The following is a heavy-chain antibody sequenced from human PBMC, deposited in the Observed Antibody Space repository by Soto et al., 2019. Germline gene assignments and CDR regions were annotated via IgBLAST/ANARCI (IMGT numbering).Heavy chain of an antibody. Sequence: ASVEVSCKASGYTFTSCDSNWVRQATGQGLEWMGWMNPNSGNTGYAQKFQGRVTMTRNTSISTAYMELSSLRSEDTAVYYCARTIITRNYYYYYMDVWGKGTTVTVSS. CDR2: MNPNSGNT. J-gene: IGHJ6*03. CDR3: ARTIITRNYYYYYMDV. V-gene: IGHV1-8*01. CDR1: GYTFTSCD. D-gene: IGHD3-10*01.